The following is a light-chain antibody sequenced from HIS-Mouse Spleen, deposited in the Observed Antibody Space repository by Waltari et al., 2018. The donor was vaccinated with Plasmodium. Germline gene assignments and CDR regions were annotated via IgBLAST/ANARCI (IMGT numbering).Light chain of an antibody. V-gene: IGLV3-10*01. CDR3: YSTDSSGNHRV. J-gene: IGLJ3*02. Sequence: SSEPTQPPSVSVSPGQPARITCPGDAVPIKYDYWYQQKSGQAPVLFIYEDSKRPSGIPERFSGSSSGTMATLTISGAQVEDEADYYCYSTDSSGNHRVFGGGTKLTVL. CDR2: EDS. CDR1: AVPIKY.